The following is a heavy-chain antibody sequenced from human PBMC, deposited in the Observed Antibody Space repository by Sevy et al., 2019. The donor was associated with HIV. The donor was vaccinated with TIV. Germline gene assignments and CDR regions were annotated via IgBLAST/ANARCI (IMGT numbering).Heavy chain of an antibody. CDR2: IYSGGST. Sequence: GGSLRLSCAASGFTVSSNYMSWVRQAPGKGLEWVSVIYSGGSTYYADSVKGRFTISRDNSKNTLYLQMNSLRAEDTVVYYCARDTYYDFWSGFRTIYWGQGTLVTVSS. V-gene: IGHV3-66*01. J-gene: IGHJ4*02. CDR1: GFTVSSNY. D-gene: IGHD3-3*01. CDR3: ARDTYYDFWSGFRTIY.